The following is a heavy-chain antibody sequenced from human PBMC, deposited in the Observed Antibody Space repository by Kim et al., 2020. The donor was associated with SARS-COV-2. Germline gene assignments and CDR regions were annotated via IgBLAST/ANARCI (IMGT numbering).Heavy chain of an antibody. Sequence: GGSLRLSCAASGFTFSSYGMHWVRQAPGKGLEWVAVIWYDTSNKYYVDSVKGRFTISRDNSKNTLYLQMNSLRAEDTAVYYCARDSKRGFFDAFDIWGQGTMVTVSS. J-gene: IGHJ3*02. CDR2: IWYDTSNK. V-gene: IGHV3-33*01. CDR1: GFTFSSYG. CDR3: ARDSKRGFFDAFDI. D-gene: IGHD5-12*01.